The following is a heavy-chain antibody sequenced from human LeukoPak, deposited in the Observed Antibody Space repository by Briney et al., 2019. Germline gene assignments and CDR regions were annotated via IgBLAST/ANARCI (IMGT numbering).Heavy chain of an antibody. CDR3: ARRDRVLYYFGY. D-gene: IGHD2-15*01. CDR1: GGSISSSSYY. CDR2: IYYSGST. Sequence: SETLSLTCTVSGGSISSSSYYWGWIRQPPGKGLEWIGSIYYSGSTYYNPSLKSRVTISVDTSKNQFSLKLSSVTAADTAVYYCARRDRVLYYFGYWGQGTLVTVSS. J-gene: IGHJ4*02. V-gene: IGHV4-39*01.